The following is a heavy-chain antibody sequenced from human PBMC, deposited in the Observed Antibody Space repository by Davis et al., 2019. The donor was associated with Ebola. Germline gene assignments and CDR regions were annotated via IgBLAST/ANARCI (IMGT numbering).Heavy chain of an antibody. Sequence: MPSETLSLTCTVSGGSISSSSYYWGWIRQPPGKGLEWIGSIYYSGSTYYNPSLKSRVTISVDKSKNQFSLKLSSVTAADTAVYYCARDFVWLRSGWFDPWGQGTLVTVSS. V-gene: IGHV4-39*07. CDR2: IYYSGST. CDR3: ARDFVWLRSGWFDP. J-gene: IGHJ5*02. CDR1: GGSISSSSYY. D-gene: IGHD5-12*01.